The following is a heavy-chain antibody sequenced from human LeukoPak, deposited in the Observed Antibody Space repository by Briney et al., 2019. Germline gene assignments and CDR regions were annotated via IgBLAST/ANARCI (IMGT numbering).Heavy chain of an antibody. CDR2: VNPNSGAT. CDR1: GYTFTGYY. J-gene: IGHJ4*02. V-gene: IGHV1-2*02. Sequence: ASVKVSCKASGYTFTGYYMQWVRQAPGQGLEWMGWVNPNSGATDYAQKFQGRVAMTRDTSISTAYMGLSRLRSDDTAMYYCASSDSSGYLLLSWGQGTLATVSS. CDR3: ASSDSSGYLLLS. D-gene: IGHD3-22*01.